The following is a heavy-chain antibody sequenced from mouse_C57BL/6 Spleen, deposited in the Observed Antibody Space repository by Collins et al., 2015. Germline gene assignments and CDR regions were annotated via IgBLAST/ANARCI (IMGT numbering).Heavy chain of an antibody. CDR2: ISSGGSYT. V-gene: IGHV5-9-4*01. CDR1: GFTFSSYA. J-gene: IGHJ3*01. D-gene: IGHD3-1*01. CDR3: ARSTARATAWFAY. Sequence: EVQLVESGGGLVKPGGSLKLSCAASGFTFSSYAMSWVRQSPEKRLEWVAEISSGGSYTYYPDTVTGRFTISRDNAKNTLYLEMSSLRSEDTAMYYCARSTARATAWFAYWGQGTLVTVSA.